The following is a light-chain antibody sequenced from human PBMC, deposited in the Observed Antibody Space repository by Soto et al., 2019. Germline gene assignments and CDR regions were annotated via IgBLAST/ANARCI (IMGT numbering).Light chain of an antibody. J-gene: IGLJ3*02. CDR2: GNS. V-gene: IGLV1-40*01. CDR1: SSNIGAGYD. Sequence: QSVLTQPPSVSGAPGQRVTISCTGSSSNIGAGYDVHWYQQLPGTAPKLLIYGNSNRPSGVPDRCSGSKSGTSASLAITGLRAEDEADYYCQSYDSSLSGWVFGGGTKLAAL. CDR3: QSYDSSLSGWV.